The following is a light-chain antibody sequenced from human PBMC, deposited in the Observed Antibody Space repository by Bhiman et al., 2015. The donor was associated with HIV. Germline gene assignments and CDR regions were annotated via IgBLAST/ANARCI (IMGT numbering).Light chain of an antibody. Sequence: QSALTQPASVSGSPGQSITISCTGTSSDVGGYNYVSWYQHHPGKAPKLIIHDVSQRPSGVSDRFSGSKSGNTASLTVSGLQAEDEADYYCTSHAGTLLFGGGTKLTVL. CDR3: TSHAGTLL. J-gene: IGLJ2*01. CDR2: DVS. V-gene: IGLV2-8*01. CDR1: SSDVGGYNY.